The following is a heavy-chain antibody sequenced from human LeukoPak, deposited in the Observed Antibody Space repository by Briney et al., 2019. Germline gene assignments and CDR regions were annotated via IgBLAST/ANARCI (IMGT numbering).Heavy chain of an antibody. Sequence: PGGSLRLSCAASGFPFSRYGMHWVRQAPAKGLEWVAVISKDGNCADSVKARFTISRDNSKNTLFLQMNSLRAEDTAVYYCAKEPLDSSVWSYYFDYWGQGTLVTVSS. CDR3: AKEPLDSSVWSYYFDY. J-gene: IGHJ4*02. D-gene: IGHD6-19*01. CDR2: ISKDG. CDR1: GFPFSRYG. V-gene: IGHV3-30*18.